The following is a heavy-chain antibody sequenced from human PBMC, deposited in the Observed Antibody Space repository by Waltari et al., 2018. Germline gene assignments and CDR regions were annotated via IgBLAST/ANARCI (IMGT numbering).Heavy chain of an antibody. CDR1: GFNFNNYW. J-gene: IGHJ6*02. V-gene: IGHV3-74*01. Sequence: EVQLVESGGGLVQPGGSLRVSCADPGFNFNNYWMHWVRQGPGKGLVWVPRINSYGISISYADPVKGRFTVSRDNAKNTLYLQMNSLTAEDTAVYYCARGHCSSTTCQTNHDYHYYYGLDVWGQGTAVAVTS. CDR2: INSYGISI. CDR3: ARGHCSSTTCQTNHDYHYYYGLDV. D-gene: IGHD2-2*01.